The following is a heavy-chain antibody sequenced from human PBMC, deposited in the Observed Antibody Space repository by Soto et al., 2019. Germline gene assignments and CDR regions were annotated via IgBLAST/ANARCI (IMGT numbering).Heavy chain of an antibody. D-gene: IGHD3-22*01. Sequence: SETLSLTCTVSGGSISSGGYYWSWIRQHPGKGLEWIGYIYYSGSTYYNPSLKSRVTISVDTSKNQFSLKLSSVTAADTAVYYCARDIGSSGYNAVDSGMDVWGQGTTVTVSS. J-gene: IGHJ6*02. CDR1: GGSISSGGYY. CDR3: ARDIGSSGYNAVDSGMDV. V-gene: IGHV4-31*03. CDR2: IYYSGST.